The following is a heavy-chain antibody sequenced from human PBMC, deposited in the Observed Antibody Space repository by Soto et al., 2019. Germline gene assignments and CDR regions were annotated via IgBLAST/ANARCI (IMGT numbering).Heavy chain of an antibody. Sequence: SETLSLTCAVYGGSFSGYYWSWIRQPPGKGLEWIGEINHIGSTNYNPSLKSRVTISVDTSKNQFSLKLSSVTAADTAVYYCAREPVRGYCSGGSCRKDYWGQGTLVTVSS. D-gene: IGHD2-15*01. CDR3: AREPVRGYCSGGSCRKDY. V-gene: IGHV4-34*01. CDR1: GGSFSGYY. CDR2: INHIGST. J-gene: IGHJ4*02.